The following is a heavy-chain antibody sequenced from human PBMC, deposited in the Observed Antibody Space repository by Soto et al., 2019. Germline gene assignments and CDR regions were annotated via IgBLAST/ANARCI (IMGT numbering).Heavy chain of an antibody. Sequence: GASVKVSCKASGYTFTSYYMHWVRQAPGQGLEWMGIINPSGGSTSYAQKFQGRVTMTRDTSTSTVYMELSSLRSEDTAVYYCARGQGEYYDSSGYYDYWGQGTLVTVSS. CDR3: ARGQGEYYDSSGYYDY. V-gene: IGHV1-46*01. CDR2: INPSGGST. J-gene: IGHJ4*02. CDR1: GYTFTSYY. D-gene: IGHD3-22*01.